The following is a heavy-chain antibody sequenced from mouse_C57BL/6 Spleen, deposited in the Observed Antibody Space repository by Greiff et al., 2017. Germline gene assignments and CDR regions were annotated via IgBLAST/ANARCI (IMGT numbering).Heavy chain of an antibody. CDR2: IDPSDSET. J-gene: IGHJ2*01. CDR1: GYTFTSYW. D-gene: IGHD3-1*01. Sequence: QVQLQQSGPELVRPGSSVTLSCKASGYTFTSYWMHWVKQRPIQGLEWIGNIDPSDSETHYNQKFKDKATLTVDKSSSTAYMQLSSLTSEDSAVYYCARSGEDYWGQGTTLTVSS. V-gene: IGHV1-52*01. CDR3: ARSGEDY.